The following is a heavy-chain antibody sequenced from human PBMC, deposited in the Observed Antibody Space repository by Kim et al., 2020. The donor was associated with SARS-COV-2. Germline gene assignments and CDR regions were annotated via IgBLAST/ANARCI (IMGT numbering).Heavy chain of an antibody. D-gene: IGHD3-16*01. CDR1: GFTFETYG. CDR2: IGGAGDI. J-gene: IGHJ4*02. CDR3: ARDSFRGGFDY. V-gene: IGHV3-13*01. Sequence: GGSLRLSCAASGFTFETYGMHWVRQATGKGLEWVSAIGGAGDIFYADSVKGRFSVSRENAERSLYLDMHSLTPGDTAVYYCARDSFRGGFDYWGQGVLVTVSS.